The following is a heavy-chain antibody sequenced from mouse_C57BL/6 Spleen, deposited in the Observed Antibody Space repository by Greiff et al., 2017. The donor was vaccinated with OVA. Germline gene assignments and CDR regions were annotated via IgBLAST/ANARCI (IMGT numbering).Heavy chain of an antibody. CDR3: ARSDDGYFFMDY. V-gene: IGHV1-50*01. CDR1: GYTFTSYW. D-gene: IGHD2-3*01. Sequence: QVQLKQPGAELVKPGASVKLSCKASGYTFTSYWMQWVKQRPGQGLEWIGEIDPSDSYTNYNQKFKGKATLTVDTSSSTAYMQLSSLTSEDSAVYYCARSDDGYFFMDYWGQGTSVTVSS. J-gene: IGHJ4*01. CDR2: IDPSDSYT.